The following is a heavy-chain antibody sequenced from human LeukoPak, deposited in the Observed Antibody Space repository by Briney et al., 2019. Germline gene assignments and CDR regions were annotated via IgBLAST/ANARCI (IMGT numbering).Heavy chain of an antibody. D-gene: IGHD1-26*01. J-gene: IGHJ4*02. Sequence: GGALKISCKGSGYSFTSYWIGWVRQMPGKGLEGMGIIYPGDSDTRYSPSFQGQVTISADKSISTAYLQWSSLKASDTAKYYCARRARGSGSYYFDYWGQGTLVTVSS. CDR2: IYPGDSDT. CDR1: GYSFTSYW. CDR3: ARRARGSGSYYFDY. V-gene: IGHV5-51*01.